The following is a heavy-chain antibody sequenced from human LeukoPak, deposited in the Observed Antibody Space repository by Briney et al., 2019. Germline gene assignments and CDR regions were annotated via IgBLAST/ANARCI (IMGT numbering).Heavy chain of an antibody. V-gene: IGHV4-61*02. J-gene: IGHJ4*02. D-gene: IGHD3-10*01. CDR2: ISSSGST. Sequence: PSETLSLTCTVSGDSISSGDYYWSWIRQPAGKGLEWIGRISSSGSTNYNPSLKSRVTISVDTSKNQFSLKLSSVTAADTAVYYCARLYGSGHYFDYWGQGTLVTVSS. CDR3: ARLYGSGHYFDY. CDR1: GDSISSGDYY.